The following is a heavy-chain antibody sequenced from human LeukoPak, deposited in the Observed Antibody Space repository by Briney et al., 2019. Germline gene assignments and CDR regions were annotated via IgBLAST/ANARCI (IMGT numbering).Heavy chain of an antibody. Sequence: PGGSLRLSCAASGFTFSSYWMSWVRQSPGKGLEWIGEIIHTGSTNYNPSLKSRVTISVDTSKNQFSLNLSSVTAADTAVYYCARFGSGWWYNDYWGQGTLVTVSS. J-gene: IGHJ4*02. CDR1: GFTFSSYW. CDR2: IIHTGST. CDR3: ARFGSGWWYNDY. V-gene: IGHV4-34*12. D-gene: IGHD6-19*01.